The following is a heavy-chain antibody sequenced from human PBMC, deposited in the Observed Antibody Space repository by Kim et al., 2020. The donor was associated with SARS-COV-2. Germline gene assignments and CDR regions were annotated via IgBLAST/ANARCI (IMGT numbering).Heavy chain of an antibody. CDR1: GFTFSNYA. CDR3: AKDYGLDYVSGTLTLP. Sequence: GGSLRLSCAASGFTFSNYAMSWVRQAPGKGLEWVSSISGYGGSTYYADTVKGRFTISRDNSRDTLYLQMNSLRAEDTAIYYCAKDYGLDYVSGTLTLPWGQGTLVTVSS. D-gene: IGHD3-16*01. V-gene: IGHV3-23*01. J-gene: IGHJ5*02. CDR2: ISGYGGST.